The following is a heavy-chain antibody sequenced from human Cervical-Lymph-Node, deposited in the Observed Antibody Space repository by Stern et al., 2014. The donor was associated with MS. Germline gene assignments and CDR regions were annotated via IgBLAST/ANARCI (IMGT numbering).Heavy chain of an antibody. CDR2: IIPIFGTA. Sequence: QVQLMQSGAEVKKPGSSVKVSCKASGGTFSSYAISWVRQAPGQGLEWMGGIIPIFGTANYAQKFQCRVTITADESTSTAYMELSSLRSEDTAVYYCARDDTYYYDSSGYHWFDPWGQGTLVTVSS. D-gene: IGHD3-22*01. J-gene: IGHJ5*02. CDR1: GGTFSSYA. CDR3: ARDDTYYYDSSGYHWFDP. V-gene: IGHV1-69*01.